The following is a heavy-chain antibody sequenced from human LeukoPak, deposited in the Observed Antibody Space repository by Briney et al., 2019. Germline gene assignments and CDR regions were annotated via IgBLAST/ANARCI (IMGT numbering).Heavy chain of an antibody. CDR3: VRGQTSLDNWFGP. Sequence: PGGSLRLSCEASGFTLSNYGMNWVRQAPGKGLEWVSYIRPNDGTTHYADSVKGRFTISRDNAKNSLSLQMTSLRADDTAVYYCVRGQTSLDNWFGPWGQGTLVIVSS. CDR2: IRPNDGTT. CDR1: GFTLSNYG. J-gene: IGHJ5*02. V-gene: IGHV3-48*01.